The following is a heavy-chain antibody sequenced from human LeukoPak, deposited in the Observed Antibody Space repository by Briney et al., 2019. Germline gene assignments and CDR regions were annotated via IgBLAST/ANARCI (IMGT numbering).Heavy chain of an antibody. D-gene: IGHD2-2*01. CDR2: ISYDGSNK. CDR1: GFTFSCYA. V-gene: IGHV3-30*01. J-gene: IGHJ5*02. CDR3: AREVVPAAMGNWFDP. Sequence: GGSLRLSCAASGFTFSCYAMHWVRQAPGKGLEWVAVISYDGSNKYYADSVKGRFTISRDNSKNTLYLQMNSLRAEDTAVYYCAREVVPAAMGNWFDPWGQGTLVTVSS.